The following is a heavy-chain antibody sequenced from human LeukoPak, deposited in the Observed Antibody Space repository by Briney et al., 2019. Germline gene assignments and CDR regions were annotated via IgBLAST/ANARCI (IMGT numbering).Heavy chain of an antibody. CDR1: GGSFSGYY. CDR3: ARVEKKSSSWYGQGLNWFAP. V-gene: IGHV4-34*01. CDR2: INHSGST. D-gene: IGHD6-13*01. J-gene: IGHJ5*02. Sequence: PSETLSLTCAVYGGSFSGYYWSWIRQPPGKGLEWIGEINHSGSTNYNPSLKSRVTISVDTSKNQFSLKLTSVTAADTAVYYCARVEKKSSSWYGQGLNWFAPWGQETLVTVSS.